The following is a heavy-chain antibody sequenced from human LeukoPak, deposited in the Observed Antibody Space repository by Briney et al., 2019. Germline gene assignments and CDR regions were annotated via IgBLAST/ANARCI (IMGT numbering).Heavy chain of an antibody. CDR3: ARDVYYDILTGYRPYYYYYGMDV. D-gene: IGHD3-9*01. CDR2: INAGNGNT. Sequence: ASVKVSCKASGYTFTSYAMHWVRQAPGQRLEWVGWINAGNGNTKYSQKFQGRVTITRDTSASTAYMELSSLRSEDTAVYYCARDVYYDILTGYRPYYYYYGMDVWGQGTTVTVSS. V-gene: IGHV1-3*01. J-gene: IGHJ6*02. CDR1: GYTFTSYA.